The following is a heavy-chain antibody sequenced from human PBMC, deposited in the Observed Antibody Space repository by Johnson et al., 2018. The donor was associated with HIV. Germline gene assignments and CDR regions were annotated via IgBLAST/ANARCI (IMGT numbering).Heavy chain of an antibody. J-gene: IGHJ3*02. Sequence: EVQLVESGGGVVQPGRSLKLSCAASGFTFSGSAMHWVRQASGKGLEWVGRIRSKANSYATAYAASVNGRFTISRDDSKNTAYLQMNSLRVEDTAVYYCAREQATLFFRASGAAFDIWGQGTMVTVSS. CDR3: AREQATLFFRASGAAFDI. D-gene: IGHD3-3*01. CDR1: GFTFSGSA. V-gene: IGHV3-73*01. CDR2: IRSKANSYAT.